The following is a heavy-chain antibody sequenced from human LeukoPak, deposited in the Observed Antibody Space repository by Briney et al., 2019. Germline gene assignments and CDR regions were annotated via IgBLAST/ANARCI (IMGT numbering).Heavy chain of an antibody. CDR2: ISDNGGGT. CDR1: GFIFRNYA. Sequence: GGSLRLSCVASGFIFRNYAMSWVRQAPGEGLEWVSGISDNGGGTYYADSLKGRFTISRDNSKNMLYLQMNSLRAEDTAVYYCARDWYDFWSGNIDYWGQGTLVTVSS. D-gene: IGHD3-3*01. CDR3: ARDWYDFWSGNIDY. J-gene: IGHJ4*02. V-gene: IGHV3-23*01.